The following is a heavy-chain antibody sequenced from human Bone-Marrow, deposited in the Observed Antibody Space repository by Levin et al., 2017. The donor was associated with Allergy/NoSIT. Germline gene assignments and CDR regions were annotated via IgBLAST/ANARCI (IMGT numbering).Heavy chain of an antibody. CDR1: GGSISTSSYF. Sequence: GSLRLSCTVSGGSISTSSYFWGWVRQPPGKGLEWIGHIDYRGRTDYNPSLKSRLTISVESSKKQFSLKLSSVTAADTAVYYCARLSLIIGAYDSSREGTLFDYWGQGTLVAVSS. CDR3: ARLSLIIGAYDSSREGTLFDY. CDR2: IDYRGRT. D-gene: IGHD3-22*01. V-gene: IGHV4-39*01. J-gene: IGHJ4*02.